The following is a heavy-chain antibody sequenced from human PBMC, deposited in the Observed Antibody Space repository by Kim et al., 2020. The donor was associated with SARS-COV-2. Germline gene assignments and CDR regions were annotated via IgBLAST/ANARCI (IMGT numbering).Heavy chain of an antibody. D-gene: IGHD3-10*01. CDR2: IYYSGST. J-gene: IGHJ5*02. Sequence: SETLSLTCTVSGGSISSSSYYWGWIRQPPGKGLEWIGSIYYSGSTYYNPSLKSRVTISVDTSKNQFSLKLSSVTAADTAVYYCARVKYYYDSGSYPHWFDPWGQGTLVTVSS. CDR3: ARVKYYYDSGSYPHWFDP. CDR1: GGSISSSSYY. V-gene: IGHV4-39*01.